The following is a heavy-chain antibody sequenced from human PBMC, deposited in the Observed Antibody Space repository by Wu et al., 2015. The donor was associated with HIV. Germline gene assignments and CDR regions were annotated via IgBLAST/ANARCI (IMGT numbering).Heavy chain of an antibody. CDR1: GYIFSDYG. V-gene: IGHV1-18*01. Sequence: VQLVQSGGEVKKPGASVKVACKTSGYIFSDYGINWVRQAPGQGLEWMGWISAYNGNTKYSQKFQGRVNMTTDKSTSTAYMEVRSLRSDDTAVYYCARGHYDTSSSPMYWGLGTLVTVSS. D-gene: IGHD3-22*01. J-gene: IGHJ4*02. CDR2: ISAYNGNT. CDR3: ARGHYDTSSSPMY.